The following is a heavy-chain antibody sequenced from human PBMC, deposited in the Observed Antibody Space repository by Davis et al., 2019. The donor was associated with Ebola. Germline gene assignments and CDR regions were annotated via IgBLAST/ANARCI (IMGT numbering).Heavy chain of an antibody. CDR2: ISGPGGSR. V-gene: IGHV3-23*01. CDR1: GFTFSSYA. CDR3: ARSGLSFGVVKYHYGMDV. Sequence: PGGSLRLSCEASGFTFSSYAMNWVRQAPGKGLEWVSAISGPGGSRYYADSVKGRFTISRDNSKNTLYLQMNSLRAEDTAVYYCARSGLSFGVVKYHYGMDVWGKGTTVTVSS. D-gene: IGHD3-3*01. J-gene: IGHJ6*04.